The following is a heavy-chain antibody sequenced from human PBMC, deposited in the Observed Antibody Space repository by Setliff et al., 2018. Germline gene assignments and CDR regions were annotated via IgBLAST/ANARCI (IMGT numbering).Heavy chain of an antibody. CDR2: IKWNGGDR. V-gene: IGHV3-20*04. CDR3: ARGGPYYSGYFYDQGRSAFDV. Sequence: GGSLRLSCVASGFTFDDYDMAWVRQAPGKGLEWVAGIKWNGGDRGYADSVRGRFTISRDNAKNSLHLQMDSLRAEDTALYYCARGGPYYSGYFYDQGRSAFDVWGQGTMVTVSS. CDR1: GFTFDDYD. D-gene: IGHD3-22*01. J-gene: IGHJ3*01.